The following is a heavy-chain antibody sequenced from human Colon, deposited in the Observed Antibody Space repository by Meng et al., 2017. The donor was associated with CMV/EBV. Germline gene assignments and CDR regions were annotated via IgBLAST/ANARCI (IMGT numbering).Heavy chain of an antibody. CDR3: TTGWTQYFDF. V-gene: IGHV3-15*07. Sequence: CVASDFALSNAWMNWVRQAPGKGLKWVARIRSQTAGGTTEYHAAVKGRFNVSRDDSKYTVYLQMNSLKIDDTAVYYCTTGWTQYFDFWGQGALVTVSS. CDR1: DFALSNAW. J-gene: IGHJ4*02. D-gene: IGHD3/OR15-3a*01. CDR2: IRSQTAGGTT.